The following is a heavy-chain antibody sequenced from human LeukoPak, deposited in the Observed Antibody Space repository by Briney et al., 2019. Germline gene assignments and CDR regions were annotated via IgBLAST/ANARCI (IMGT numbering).Heavy chain of an antibody. D-gene: IGHD1-7*01. J-gene: IGHJ4*02. Sequence: TLSLTCTVSGGSISSGGYYWSWIRQHPGKGLEWIGYIYYSGSTYYNPSLKSRVTISVDTSKNQFSLKLSSVTAADTAVYYCARTETWNSSYFDYWGQGTLVTVSS. CDR1: GGSISSGGYY. CDR3: ARTETWNSSYFDY. CDR2: IYYSGST. V-gene: IGHV4-31*03.